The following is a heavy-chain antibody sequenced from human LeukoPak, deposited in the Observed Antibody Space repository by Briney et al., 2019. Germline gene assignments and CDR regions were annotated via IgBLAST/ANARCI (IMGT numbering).Heavy chain of an antibody. D-gene: IGHD1-1*01. CDR2: IYYSGST. CDR1: GGSISSSSYY. CDR3: ARYDLYYYYGMDV. J-gene: IGHJ6*02. V-gene: IGHV4-39*01. Sequence: PSETLSLTCTVSGGSISSSSYYWGWIRQPPGKGLEWIGSIYYSGSTYYNPSLKSRVTISVDTSKNQFFLKLSSVTAADTAVYYCARYDLYYYYGMDVWGQGTTVTVSS.